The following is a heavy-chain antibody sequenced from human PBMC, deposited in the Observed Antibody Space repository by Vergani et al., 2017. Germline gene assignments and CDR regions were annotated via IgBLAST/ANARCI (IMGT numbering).Heavy chain of an antibody. CDR2: IYTSGST. D-gene: IGHD3-3*01. V-gene: IGHV4-39*07. Sequence: QLQLQESGPGLVKPSETLSLTCTVSGGSISSSSYYWGWIRQPPGKGLEWIGSIYTSGSTNYNPSLKSRVTISVDTSKNQFSLKLSSVTAADTAVYYCARAQQYFWSGYLDYWGQGTLVTVSS. CDR1: GGSISSSSYY. CDR3: ARAQQYFWSGYLDY. J-gene: IGHJ4*02.